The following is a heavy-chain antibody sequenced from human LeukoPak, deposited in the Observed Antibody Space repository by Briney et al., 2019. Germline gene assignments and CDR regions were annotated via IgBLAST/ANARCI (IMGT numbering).Heavy chain of an antibody. J-gene: IGHJ5*02. Sequence: ASVKVSCKVSGYTLTELSMHWVRQAPGKGLEWMGGFDPEDGETIYAQKFQGRVTMTEDTSTDTAYMELSSLRSEDTAVYYCATGGYGSGSYYKRFDPWGQGTLVTVSS. V-gene: IGHV1-24*01. CDR2: FDPEDGET. CDR3: ATGGYGSGSYYKRFDP. CDR1: GYTLTELS. D-gene: IGHD3-10*01.